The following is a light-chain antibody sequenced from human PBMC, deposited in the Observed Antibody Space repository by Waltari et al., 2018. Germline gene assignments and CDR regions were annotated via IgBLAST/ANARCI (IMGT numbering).Light chain of an antibody. CDR1: QGVGSY. J-gene: IGKJ1*01. CDR3: QQYYSYPVT. V-gene: IGKV1-8*01. Sequence: AIRLTQSPSSIAASTGDRVTITCRASQGVGSYLAWYQQKSGRAPKLLLYASSSLEAEVPSRFGGSGSGTDFTLTIICLQSEDFASYFCQQYYSYPVTFGQGTRV. CDR2: ASS.